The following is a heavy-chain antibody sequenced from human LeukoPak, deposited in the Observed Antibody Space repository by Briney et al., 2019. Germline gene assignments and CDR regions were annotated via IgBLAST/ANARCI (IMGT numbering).Heavy chain of an antibody. CDR2: IIPIFGTA. V-gene: IGHV1-69*01. Sequence: SVKVSCKASGGTFSSCAISWVRQGPGQGLEWMGGIIPIFGTANYAQKFQGRVTITADESTSTAYMELSSLRSEDTAVYYCAREESSRLSAWFDPWGQGTLVTVSS. CDR3: AREESSRLSAWFDP. D-gene: IGHD6-13*01. CDR1: GGTFSSCA. J-gene: IGHJ5*02.